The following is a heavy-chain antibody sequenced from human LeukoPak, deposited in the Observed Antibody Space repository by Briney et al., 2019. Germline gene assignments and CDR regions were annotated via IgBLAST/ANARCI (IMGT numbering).Heavy chain of an antibody. CDR2: IKSKGDGETT. J-gene: IGHJ5*02. Sequence: NPGGSLRFSCAASGFTFTNAWMSWVRQAPGKGLEWVGRIKSKGDGETTDYTAPVKGRFTISRDDSKTTLFLQMNSLKTEDTAVYYCVWVRGYNYALDPWSQGTLVTVSS. CDR3: VWVRGYNYALDP. D-gene: IGHD5-18*01. V-gene: IGHV3-15*01. CDR1: GFTFTNAW.